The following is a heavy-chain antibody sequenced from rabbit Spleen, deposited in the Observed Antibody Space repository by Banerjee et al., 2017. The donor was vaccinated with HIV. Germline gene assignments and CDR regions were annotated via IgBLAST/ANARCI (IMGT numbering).Heavy chain of an antibody. CDR2: IYAGSSGST. V-gene: IGHV1S40*01. Sequence: QSLEESGGDLVKPGASLTLTCTASGFSFSSSYWICWVRQAPGKGLEWIACIYAGSSGSTYSATWATGRFTISKTSSTTVTLQMTSLTVADTATYFCARDTGSSFSSYGMDLWGQGTLVTVS. CDR3: ARDTGSSFSSYGMDL. J-gene: IGHJ6*01. D-gene: IGHD8-1*01. CDR1: GFSFSSSYW.